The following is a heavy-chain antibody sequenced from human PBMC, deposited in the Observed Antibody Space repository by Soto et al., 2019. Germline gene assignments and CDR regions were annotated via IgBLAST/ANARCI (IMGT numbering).Heavy chain of an antibody. J-gene: IGHJ3*02. CDR2: IIPILGIA. D-gene: IGHD3-22*01. V-gene: IGHV1-69*02. CDR3: VRGTRPITMIVVAQGAFDI. CDR1: GGTFSSYT. Sequence: SVKVSCKASGGTFSSYTISWVRQAPGQGLDWMGRIIPILGIANYAQKFQGRVTITADKSTSTAYMELSSLRSEDTAVYYCVRGTRPITMIVVAQGAFDIWGQGTMVTVSS.